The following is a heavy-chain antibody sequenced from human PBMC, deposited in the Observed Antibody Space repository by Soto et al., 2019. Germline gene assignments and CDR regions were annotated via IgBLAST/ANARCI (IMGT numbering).Heavy chain of an antibody. CDR1: GGSFSGYY. CDR3: ARARKGVGRGYYYGMDV. D-gene: IGHD3-10*01. J-gene: IGHJ6*02. CDR2: INHSGST. Sequence: SATLSLTCAVYGGSFSGYYWSWIRQPPGKGLEWIGEINHSGSTNYNPSLKSRVTISVDTSKNQFSLKLSSVTAADTAVYYCARARKGVGRGYYYGMDVWGQGTTVTVSS. V-gene: IGHV4-34*01.